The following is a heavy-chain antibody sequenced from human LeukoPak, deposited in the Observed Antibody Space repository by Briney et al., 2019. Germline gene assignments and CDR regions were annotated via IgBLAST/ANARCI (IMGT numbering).Heavy chain of an antibody. V-gene: IGHV3-15*01. J-gene: IGHJ4*02. Sequence: GGSLRRSCAPSGFPSRNAWRTEFRQPPGKGLDWVAGIKSKTDGGTTDYAAPVKGRFTISRDDSKNTLYLQMNSLITEDTAVYYCTTLTYYDFWSGYPDYWGQGTLVTVSS. CDR3: TTLTYYDFWSGYPDY. D-gene: IGHD3-3*01. CDR2: IKSKTDGGTT. CDR1: GFPSRNAW.